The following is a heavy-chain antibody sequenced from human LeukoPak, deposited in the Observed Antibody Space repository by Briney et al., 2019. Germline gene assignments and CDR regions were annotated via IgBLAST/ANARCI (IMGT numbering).Heavy chain of an antibody. D-gene: IGHD3-22*01. CDR2: TLYDGSNK. J-gene: IGHJ4*02. CDR3: ARWGYYYDSSGSFDY. CDR1: GFIFSSYG. Sequence: PGRSLRLSCAASGFIFSSYGMHWVRQAPGKGLEWVAATLYDGSNKYYADSVKGRFTISRDNSKNTLYLQMNSLRAEDTAVYYCARWGYYYDSSGSFDYWGQGTLVTVSS. V-gene: IGHV3-30*03.